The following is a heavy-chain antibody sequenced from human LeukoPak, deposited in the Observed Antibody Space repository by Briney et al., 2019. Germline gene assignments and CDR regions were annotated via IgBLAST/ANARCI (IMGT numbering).Heavy chain of an antibody. CDR2: IIPIFGTA. CDR3: AKQDYGDYVGAFDI. Sequence: ASVKVSCKTSGGTFSTYSINWVRQAPGQGLEWMGGIIPIFGTANYAQKFQGRVTITADKSTSTAYMELSSLRSEDTAVYYCAKQDYGDYVGAFDIWGQGTMVTVSS. CDR1: GGTFSTYS. J-gene: IGHJ3*02. V-gene: IGHV1-69*06. D-gene: IGHD4-17*01.